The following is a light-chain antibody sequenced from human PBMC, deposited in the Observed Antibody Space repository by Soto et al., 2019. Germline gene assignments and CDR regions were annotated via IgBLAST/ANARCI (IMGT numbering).Light chain of an antibody. Sequence: DIQMTQSPSSLSASVGDRVTITCRASQSIRRYLNWYQQKPGKAPKLLIYAASSLQSGVPSRFRSSGSGTDFTLTISSLQPEDFATYYCQQRYSTEVTFGPGTKVDIK. V-gene: IGKV1-39*01. CDR2: AAS. J-gene: IGKJ3*01. CDR3: QQRYSTEVT. CDR1: QSIRRY.